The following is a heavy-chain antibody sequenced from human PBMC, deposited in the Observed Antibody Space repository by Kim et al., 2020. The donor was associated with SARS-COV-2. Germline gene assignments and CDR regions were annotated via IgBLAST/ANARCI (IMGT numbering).Heavy chain of an antibody. J-gene: IGHJ4*02. CDR2: ISGSGGST. CDR3: AKDQQGEGYDYDFWSGYYRSEYYFDY. V-gene: IGHV3-23*01. CDR1: GFTFSSYA. D-gene: IGHD3-3*01. Sequence: GGSLRLSCAASGFTFSSYAMSWVRQAPGKGLEWVSAISGSGGSTYYADSVKGRFTISRDNSKNTLYLQMNSLRAEDTAVYYCAKDQQGEGYDYDFWSGYYRSEYYFDYWGQGTLVTVSS.